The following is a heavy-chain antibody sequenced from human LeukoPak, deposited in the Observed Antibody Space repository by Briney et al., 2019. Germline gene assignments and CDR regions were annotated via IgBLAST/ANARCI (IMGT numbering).Heavy chain of an antibody. D-gene: IGHD6-13*01. J-gene: IGHJ4*02. Sequence: HPGGSLRLSCAASGFTFSSHWMTWIRQAPGKGLEWVSVISFDGSAKYYADSVKGRFTISRDNSKNTLYLQMTSLRAEDTAVYYCAKDRVTAAGYYFDYWGQGTLVTVSS. CDR1: GFTFSSHW. V-gene: IGHV3-30*18. CDR3: AKDRVTAAGYYFDY. CDR2: ISFDGSAK.